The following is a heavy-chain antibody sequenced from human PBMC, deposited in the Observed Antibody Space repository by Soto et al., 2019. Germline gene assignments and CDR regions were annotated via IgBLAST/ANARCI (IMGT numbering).Heavy chain of an antibody. Sequence: GASVKVSCKASGYTFTSYGISWVRQAPGQGLEWMGWISAYNGGADYAQSFQGRVTMTRDTSISTVYMELSRLRFDDTAVYYCARVIRGAYYNSPLDTWGQGTVVTVSS. CDR1: GYTFTSYG. V-gene: IGHV1-18*04. CDR3: ARVIRGAYYNSPLDT. CDR2: ISAYNGGA. D-gene: IGHD3-10*01. J-gene: IGHJ5*02.